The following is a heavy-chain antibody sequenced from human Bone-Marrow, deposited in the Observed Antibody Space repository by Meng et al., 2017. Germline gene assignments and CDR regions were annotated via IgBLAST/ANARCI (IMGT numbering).Heavy chain of an antibody. D-gene: IGHD3-22*01. CDR2: INHSGST. CDR1: GGSFSGYY. V-gene: IGHV4-34*01. Sequence: LQQWGDGLLKPSETLSPTCAVYGGSFSGYYWSWIRQPPGKGLEWIGEINHSGSTNYNPSLKSRVTISVDTSKNQFSLKLSSVTAADTAVYYCARVGVVVITPNWFDPWGQGTLVTVSS. J-gene: IGHJ5*02. CDR3: ARVGVVVITPNWFDP.